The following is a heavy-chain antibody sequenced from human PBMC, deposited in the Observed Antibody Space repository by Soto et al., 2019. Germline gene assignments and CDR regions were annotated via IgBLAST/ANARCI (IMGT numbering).Heavy chain of an antibody. CDR3: ARDDNYADNGLEH. V-gene: IGHV3-33*01. Sequence: QVQLVESGGGVVRPGRSLRLSCAATGFSFSTHGMHWVRQAPGKGLEWVAVIVNDGSEQDYSDSVKGRFTISRDKSKNPLSLQMNNLRAEDTAVNYCARDDNYADNGLEHWGQGNLVTVSP. J-gene: IGHJ4*02. D-gene: IGHD4-17*01. CDR1: GFSFSTHG. CDR2: IVNDGSEQ.